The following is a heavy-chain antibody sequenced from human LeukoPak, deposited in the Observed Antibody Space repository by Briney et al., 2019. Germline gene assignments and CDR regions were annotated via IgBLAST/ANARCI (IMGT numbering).Heavy chain of an antibody. J-gene: IGHJ4*02. Sequence: GGSLRLSCTASGFTFGDYAMSWFRQAPGKGLEWVSYVSSSGSTIYYADSVKGRFTISRDNAKNSLYLQMNSLRAEDTAVYYCARERIAAAGTGFDYWGQGTLVTVSS. CDR2: VSSSGSTI. V-gene: IGHV3-48*03. D-gene: IGHD6-13*01. CDR3: ARERIAAAGTGFDY. CDR1: GFTFGDYA.